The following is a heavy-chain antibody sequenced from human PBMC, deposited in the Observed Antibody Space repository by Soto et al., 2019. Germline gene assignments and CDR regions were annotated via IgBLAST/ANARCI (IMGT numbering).Heavy chain of an antibody. J-gene: IGHJ4*02. CDR1: GYTFTVYS. CDR2: INPNSGGT. V-gene: IGHV1-2*04. CDR3: ATVVLRFLGWYGSGSYNFDY. Sequence: GASVKVYCKASGYTFTVYSMHWVRQAPGQGLEWMGWINPNSGGTNYAQKFQGWVTMTEDTSTDTAYMELSSLRSEDTAVYYCATVVLRFLGWYGSGSYNFDYWGQGTLVTVSS. D-gene: IGHD3-3*01.